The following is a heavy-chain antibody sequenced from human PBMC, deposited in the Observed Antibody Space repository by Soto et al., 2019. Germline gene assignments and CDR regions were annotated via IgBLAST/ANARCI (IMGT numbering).Heavy chain of an antibody. D-gene: IGHD4-17*01. CDR1: GYTFAAYY. CDR2: INPTSGGT. CDR3: ARVPAYGDYWGYFFDS. V-gene: IGHV1-2*02. J-gene: IGHJ4*02. Sequence: QVQLVQSGAEVKKPGASVKVSCKTSGYTFAAYYIHWIRQAPGQGLECIGWINPTSGGTVYAQNFQDRVTMNRDTSISAAYMELRRLNSYDTAVYYCARVPAYGDYWGYFFDSWGQGPPVTVSS.